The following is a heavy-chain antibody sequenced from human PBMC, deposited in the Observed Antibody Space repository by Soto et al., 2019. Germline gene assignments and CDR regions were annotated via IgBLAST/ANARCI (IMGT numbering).Heavy chain of an antibody. D-gene: IGHD2-15*01. J-gene: IGHJ4*02. CDR2: IYYSGST. V-gene: IGHV4-31*03. CDR3: ARSHIVEVVAATPAPGGFDY. Sequence: QVQLQESGPGLVKPSQTLSLTCTVSGGSISSGGYYWSWIRQHPGKGLEWIGYIYYSGSTYYNPSLKSRVTISVDTSKNQFSLKLSSVTAADTAVYYCARSHIVEVVAATPAPGGFDYWGQGTLVTVSS. CDR1: GGSISSGGYY.